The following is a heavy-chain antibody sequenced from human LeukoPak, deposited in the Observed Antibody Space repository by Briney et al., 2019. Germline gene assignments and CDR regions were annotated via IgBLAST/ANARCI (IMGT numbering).Heavy chain of an antibody. V-gene: IGHV1-2*06. CDR3: ARDRDTAMTYFDY. D-gene: IGHD5-18*01. CDR2: INPNSGGT. J-gene: IGHJ4*02. Sequence: ASVKVSCKASGYTFTGYYMHWVRQAPGQGLEWMGRINPNSGGTNYAQKFQGRVTMTRDTSISTAYMELSRLRSDDTAVYYCARDRDTAMTYFDYWGQGTLVTVSS. CDR1: GYTFTGYY.